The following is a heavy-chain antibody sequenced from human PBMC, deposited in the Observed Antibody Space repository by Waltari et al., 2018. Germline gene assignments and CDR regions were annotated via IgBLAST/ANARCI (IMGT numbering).Heavy chain of an antibody. CDR1: GGTLSSSA. Sequence: QVQLVQSGAEVKNPGSSGKVCCRASGGTLSSSAISWVRTVPGQGLEWTGGIIPIFGTANYAQKFQGRVTITTDESTSTAYMELSSLRSEDTAVYYCAREGYYYDSSGPDYGMDVWGQGTTVTVSS. V-gene: IGHV1-69*05. J-gene: IGHJ6*02. CDR3: AREGYYYDSSGPDYGMDV. D-gene: IGHD3-22*01. CDR2: IIPIFGTA.